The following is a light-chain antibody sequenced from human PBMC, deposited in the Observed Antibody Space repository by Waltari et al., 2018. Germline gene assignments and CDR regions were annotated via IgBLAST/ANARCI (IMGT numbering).Light chain of an antibody. V-gene: IGLV3-1*01. J-gene: IGLJ2*01. CDR3: QAWDSSTAV. CDR2: QDS. Sequence: SYELTQSPSVSVSPGQTASITCSGDKLGDKYACWYQQKPGQSPVLVIYQDSKRPSGSPERIPGSNSGNTATRTISGTQAMDEADYYCQAWDSSTAVFGGGTKLTVL. CDR1: KLGDKY.